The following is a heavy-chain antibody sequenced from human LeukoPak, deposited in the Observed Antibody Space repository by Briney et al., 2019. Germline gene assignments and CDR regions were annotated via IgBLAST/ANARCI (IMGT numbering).Heavy chain of an antibody. J-gene: IGHJ4*02. V-gene: IGHV4-31*03. D-gene: IGHD3-16*02. CDR3: ARALYDYVWGSYRPVGYFDY. CDR1: GDSISSGNYY. Sequence: SETLSLTCTVSGDSISSGNYYWSWIRQLPGKGLEWIGYMYYSGTTYYNPSLKSRVVMSVDTSQNQFSLQLSSVTAADTAVYYCARALYDYVWGSYRPVGYFDYWGQGTLVTVSS. CDR2: MYYSGTT.